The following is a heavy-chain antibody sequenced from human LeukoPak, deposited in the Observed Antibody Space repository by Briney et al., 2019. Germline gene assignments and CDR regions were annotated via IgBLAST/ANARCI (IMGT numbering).Heavy chain of an antibody. Sequence: GGSLRLSCAASGLTFSNYWMHWVRQAPGKGLVWVSGINTDGKTTVYADSVKGRFTISRDNARNTLYLQMNGPRIEDTAVYYCARDVCGGDCYFFDYWGQGTLVTVSS. CDR1: GLTFSNYW. CDR2: INTDGKTT. J-gene: IGHJ4*02. V-gene: IGHV3-74*01. D-gene: IGHD2-21*02. CDR3: ARDVCGGDCYFFDY.